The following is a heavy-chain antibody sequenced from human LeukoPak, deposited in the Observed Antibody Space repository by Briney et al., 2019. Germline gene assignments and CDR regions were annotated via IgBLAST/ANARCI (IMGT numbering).Heavy chain of an antibody. D-gene: IGHD6-19*01. J-gene: IGHJ4*02. V-gene: IGHV3-23*01. CDR2: ISGNGVDT. Sequence: TGGSLRLSCAASGFTFTNYAMSWVRQAAGKGLEWVSTISGNGVDTYYTDSVQGRFTISRDNPKNTLYLQMNSQRVEDTAVYYCAKLYSSGRYYFDYWGQGTLVTVSS. CDR3: AKLYSSGRYYFDY. CDR1: GFTFTNYA.